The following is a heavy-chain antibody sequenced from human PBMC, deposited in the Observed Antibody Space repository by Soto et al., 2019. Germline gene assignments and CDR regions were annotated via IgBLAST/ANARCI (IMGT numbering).Heavy chain of an antibody. CDR3: AKGVYSIRLGELSFDY. J-gene: IGHJ4*02. CDR2: ISGSGGST. Sequence: GGSLRLSCAASGFTFSSYAMSWVRQAPGKGLEWVSAISGSGGSTYYADSVKGRFTISRDNSKNTLYLQMNSLRAEDTAVYYCAKGVYSIRLGELSFDYWGQGTLVTVSS. V-gene: IGHV3-23*01. CDR1: GFTFSSYA. D-gene: IGHD3-16*02.